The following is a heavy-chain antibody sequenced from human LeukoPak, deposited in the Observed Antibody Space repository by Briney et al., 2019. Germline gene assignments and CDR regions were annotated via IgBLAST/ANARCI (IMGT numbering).Heavy chain of an antibody. J-gene: IGHJ6*03. CDR2: LGISGDYA. Sequence: GGSLRLSCVASGFTLSSYAVSWVRQAPGKGLQWVSSLGISGDYAWYAGSVKGRFTISRDSSKNTLYLQMNSLRAEDTAVYYCARVAALHYYYYYYMDVWGKGTTVTISS. D-gene: IGHD6-19*01. CDR1: GFTLSSYA. CDR3: ARVAALHYYYYYYMDV. V-gene: IGHV3-23*01.